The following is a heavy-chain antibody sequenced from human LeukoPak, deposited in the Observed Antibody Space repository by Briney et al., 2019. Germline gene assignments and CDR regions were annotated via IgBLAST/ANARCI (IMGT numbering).Heavy chain of an antibody. CDR2: INFDGSST. CDR1: GFTFSSHW. V-gene: IGHV3-74*01. Sequence: PGGSLRLSCAASGFTFSSHWVHWVRQAPGKGLVWVSRINFDGSSTSYADSVKGRFTISRDNAKNTLYLQMNSLRAEDTAVYYCARVRYCDYWGQGTLVTVSS. CDR3: ARVRYCDY. J-gene: IGHJ4*02. D-gene: IGHD1-14*01.